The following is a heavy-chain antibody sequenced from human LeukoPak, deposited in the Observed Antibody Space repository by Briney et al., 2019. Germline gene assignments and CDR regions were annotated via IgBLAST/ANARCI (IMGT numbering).Heavy chain of an antibody. D-gene: IGHD2-2*01. V-gene: IGHV3-30*18. CDR2: ISNDGSQK. CDR1: GFTFSTCG. J-gene: IGHJ4*02. Sequence: GGSLRLSCAASGFTFSTCGMNWVRLAPGKGLEWVALISNDGSQKWYADSVRGRSTTSRDNSKNTLYLQMKSLRADDTAVYYCAKHIVIVPAAKDYWGQGTLVTVSS. CDR3: AKHIVIVPAAKDY.